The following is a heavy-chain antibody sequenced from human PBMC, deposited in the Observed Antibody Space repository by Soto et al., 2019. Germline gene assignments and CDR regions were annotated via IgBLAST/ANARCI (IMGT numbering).Heavy chain of an antibody. J-gene: IGHJ4*02. CDR2: ISYDGSST. CDR3: AIEYSSSPPYYPIGY. CDR1: GFTFRTYA. Sequence: GGSLRLSCAASGFTFRTYAMHWVRRAPGKGPEWLAFISYDGSSTYYDDSVKGRFTISRENSKNVLYLQMNSLRSEDTAVYYCAIEYSSSPPYYPIGYWGQGTLVTVSS. D-gene: IGHD6-6*01. V-gene: IGHV3-30*03.